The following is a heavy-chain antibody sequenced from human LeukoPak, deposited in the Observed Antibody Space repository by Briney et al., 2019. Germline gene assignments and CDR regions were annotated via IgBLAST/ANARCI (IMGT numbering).Heavy chain of an antibody. J-gene: IGHJ6*02. CDR3: AKDQIQLWSFDYWGQGTLVTVSSGMDV. CDR2: ISGDGVST. Sequence: PGGSLILSCAASGFTFDDYAMHWVRQAPGKGLEWVSLISGDGVSTYYADSVKGRFTISRDNSKNSLYLQMNSLRTEDTALYYCAKDQIQLWSFDYWGQGTLVTVSSGMDVWGQGTTVTVSS. V-gene: IGHV3-43*02. D-gene: IGHD5-18*01. CDR1: GFTFDDYA.